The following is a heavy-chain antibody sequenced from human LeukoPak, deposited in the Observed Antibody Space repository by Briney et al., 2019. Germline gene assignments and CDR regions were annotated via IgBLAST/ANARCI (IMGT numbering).Heavy chain of an antibody. CDR2: ISSSGSTI. V-gene: IGHV3-48*03. Sequence: PGGSLRLSCAASGFTFSSYEMNWVRQAPGKGLEWVSYISSSGSTIYYADSVKGRFTISRDNAKNSLYLQMNSLRAEDTAVYYCARAGTRKDGITMVRGGDYWGQGTLVTVSS. CDR1: GFTFSSYE. CDR3: ARAGTRKDGITMVRGGDY. J-gene: IGHJ4*02. D-gene: IGHD3-10*01.